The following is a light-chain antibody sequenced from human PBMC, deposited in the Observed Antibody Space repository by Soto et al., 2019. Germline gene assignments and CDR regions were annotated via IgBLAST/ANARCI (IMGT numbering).Light chain of an antibody. CDR3: QQYGSALTWK. Sequence: EVVLTQSPGTVSLSPGERVTLSCRASQSVISNYLAWYQQRPGQAPRLLIYAASSRATGIPDRFSGSGSGTYFTISISRLEPEDFAVYYCQQYGSALTWKFGQGTKVE. CDR1: QSVISNY. J-gene: IGKJ1*01. CDR2: AAS. V-gene: IGKV3-20*01.